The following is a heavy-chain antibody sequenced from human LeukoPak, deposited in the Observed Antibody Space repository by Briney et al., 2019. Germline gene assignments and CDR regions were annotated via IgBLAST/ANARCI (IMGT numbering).Heavy chain of an antibody. D-gene: IGHD6-19*01. V-gene: IGHV3-53*01. CDR1: GLIVSSSY. CDR2: IYSGGST. Sequence: GGSLRLSCAASGLIVSSSYMSWVRQAPGEGLEWVLVIYSGGSTYYADSVKGRFTISRDNSKNTLFLQMNSLRAEDTAVYYCARASKGALGSGWYYFDYWGQGTLVTVSS. CDR3: ARASKGALGSGWYYFDY. J-gene: IGHJ4*02.